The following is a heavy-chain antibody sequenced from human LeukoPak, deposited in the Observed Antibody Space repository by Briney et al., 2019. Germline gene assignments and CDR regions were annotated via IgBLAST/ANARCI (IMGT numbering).Heavy chain of an antibody. CDR2: LSTYNGNT. CDR1: GYTFTGYG. Sequence: ASVKVSCKPSGYTFTGYGISWVRQAPGQGLEWMGWLSTYNGNTDYAQELQGRVTMTTDTSTSTAYMELRSLRSDDTAVYYCASQGGAAGTNYYYYMDVWGKGTTVTVSS. J-gene: IGHJ6*03. V-gene: IGHV1-18*01. D-gene: IGHD6-13*01. CDR3: ASQGGAAGTNYYYYMDV.